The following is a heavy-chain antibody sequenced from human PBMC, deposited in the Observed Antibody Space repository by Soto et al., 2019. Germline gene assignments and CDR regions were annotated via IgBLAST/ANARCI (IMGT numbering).Heavy chain of an antibody. V-gene: IGHV1-2*04. CDR3: ARARITIFGVVRPLDD. CDR2: INPNSGGT. D-gene: IGHD3-3*01. J-gene: IGHJ4*02. Sequence: GASVKVSCKASGYTFTGYYMHWVRQAPGQGLEWMGWINPNSGGTNYAQKFQGWVTMTRDTSISTAYMELSRLRSDDTAVYYCARARITIFGVVRPLDDWGQGTLVTVSS. CDR1: GYTFTGYY.